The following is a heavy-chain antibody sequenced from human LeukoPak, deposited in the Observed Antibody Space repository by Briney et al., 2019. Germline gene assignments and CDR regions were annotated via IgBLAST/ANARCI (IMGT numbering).Heavy chain of an antibody. Sequence: ASVKVSCKPSVYTFTSYGISWVRQAPGHRLEWMGWISAYNGNTNYAPKLHGRVTMTTDTSTSTAYMELRSLRSDDAAVYYCARRSGYDILTGTGHYYYYMDVWGKGTTVTVSS. J-gene: IGHJ6*03. CDR3: ARRSGYDILTGTGHYYYYMDV. D-gene: IGHD3-9*01. V-gene: IGHV1-18*01. CDR2: ISAYNGNT. CDR1: VYTFTSYG.